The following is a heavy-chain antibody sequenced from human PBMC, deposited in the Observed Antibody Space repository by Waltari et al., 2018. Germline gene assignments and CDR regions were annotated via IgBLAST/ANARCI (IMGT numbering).Heavy chain of an antibody. CDR1: GYSISSGYY. V-gene: IGHV4-38-2*01. D-gene: IGHD3-10*01. Sequence: QVQLQESGPGLVKPSETLSLTCAVSGYSISSGYYWGWIRQPPGKGLEWIGSIYHSGSTYYNPSRKSRVTISVDTSKNQFSLKLSSVTAADTAVYYCARVAGDITMVRGVIRYYYYMDVWGKGTTVTVSS. CDR2: IYHSGST. CDR3: ARVAGDITMVRGVIRYYYYMDV. J-gene: IGHJ6*03.